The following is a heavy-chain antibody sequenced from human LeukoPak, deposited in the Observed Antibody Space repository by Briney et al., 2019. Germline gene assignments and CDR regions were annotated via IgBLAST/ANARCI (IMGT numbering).Heavy chain of an antibody. CDR2: INPDSGGT. CDR3: ARGTLTAPRSAFDI. CDR1: GYTFTGYY. D-gene: IGHD1-14*01. Sequence: ASVKVSCKASGYTFTGYYMSWVRQAPGQGLEWMGWINPDSGGTHYAQNFQGWVTMTRDTSISTAYMELSRLRSDDTAVYYCARGTLTAPRSAFDIWGQGAMVTVSS. V-gene: IGHV1-2*04. J-gene: IGHJ3*02.